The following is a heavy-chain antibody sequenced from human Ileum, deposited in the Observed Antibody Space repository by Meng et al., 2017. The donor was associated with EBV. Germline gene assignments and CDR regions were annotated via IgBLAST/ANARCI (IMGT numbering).Heavy chain of an antibody. J-gene: IGHJ4*02. CDR1: SGSNSSSNW. D-gene: IGHD6-19*01. Sequence: HLLGSLPGLVQAYGTLVLACAGESGSNSSSNWCSWLRQRPGKWLEWIGELYPRRSTYYNPSIKSRVTISVDKSKNQFSPHLSSVTAAYTAVYYCARVGQWMPFDYWGQGTLVTVSS. V-gene: IGHV4-4*02. CDR2: LYPRRST. CDR3: ARVGQWMPFDY.